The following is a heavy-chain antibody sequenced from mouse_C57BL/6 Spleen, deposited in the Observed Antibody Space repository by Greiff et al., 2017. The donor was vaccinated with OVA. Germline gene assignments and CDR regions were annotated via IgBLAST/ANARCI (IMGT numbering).Heavy chain of an antibody. CDR1: GFSLTSYA. CDR3: ARNDGLDYYGSSDYYAMDY. D-gene: IGHD1-1*01. J-gene: IGHJ4*01. Sequence: QVQLKESGPGLVAPSQSLSITCTVSGFSLTSYAISWVRQPPGKGLEWLGVIWTGGGTNYNSALKSSLSISKDNSKSQVFLKMNSLETDDTARYYCARNDGLDYYGSSDYYAMDYWGQGTSVTVSS. V-gene: IGHV2-9-1*01. CDR2: IWTGGGT.